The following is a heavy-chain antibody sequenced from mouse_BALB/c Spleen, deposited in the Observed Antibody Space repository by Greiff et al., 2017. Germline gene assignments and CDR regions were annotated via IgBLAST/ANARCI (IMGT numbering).Heavy chain of an antibody. D-gene: IGHD1-1*01. V-gene: IGHV5-17*02. CDR3: ARCPVAPYFDY. J-gene: IGHJ2*01. CDR2: ISSGSSTI. CDR1: GFTFSSFG. Sequence: EVQGVESGGGLVQPGGSRKLSCAASGFTFSSFGMHWVRQAPEKGLEWVAYISSGSSTIYYADTVKGRFTIARDNPKNTLFLQMTSLRSEDTAMYYCARCPVAPYFDYWGQGTTLTVSS.